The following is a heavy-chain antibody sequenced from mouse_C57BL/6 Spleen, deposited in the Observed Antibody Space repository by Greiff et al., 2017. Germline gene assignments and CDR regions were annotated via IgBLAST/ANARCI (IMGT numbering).Heavy chain of an antibody. CDR2: IYPRDGST. V-gene: IGHV1-85*01. J-gene: IGHJ2*01. CDR3: ARSFITTVVANYFDD. Sequence: VQLQESGPELVKPGASVKLSCKASGYTFTSYDINWVKQRPGQGLEWIGWIYPRDGSTKYNEKFKGKATLTVDTSSSTAYMELHSLTSEDSTVYFCARSFITTVVANYFDDWGQGTTLTVSS. D-gene: IGHD1-1*01. CDR1: GYTFTSYD.